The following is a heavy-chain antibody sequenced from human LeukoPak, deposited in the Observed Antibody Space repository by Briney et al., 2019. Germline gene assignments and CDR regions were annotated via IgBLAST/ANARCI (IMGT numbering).Heavy chain of an antibody. D-gene: IGHD3-22*01. CDR3: AKDRPNFHENSGHYYRRDGDS. J-gene: IGHJ5*01. CDR2: MCGTAGCT. Sequence: GGSLRLSCPASGFTFYMYAMSWVRQAPGKGLEWVASMCGTAGCTFYPDSVKGRFTISRDNSKNVLYLRMNSLTAEDTAIYYCAKDRPNFHENSGHYYRRDGDSWGQGTLVTVSS. CDR1: GFTFYMYA. V-gene: IGHV3-23*01.